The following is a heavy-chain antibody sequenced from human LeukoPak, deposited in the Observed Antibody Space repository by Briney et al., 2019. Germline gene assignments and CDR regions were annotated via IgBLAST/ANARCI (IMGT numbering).Heavy chain of an antibody. D-gene: IGHD6-6*01. Sequence: SETLSLTCTVSGGSIRSYYWSWIRQPPGKGLEWIGYIFYSGSTNYSPSLKSRVTISLYTSKNQFSLKLSSVTAADTAVYYCARTGSSYSSSYGWFDPWGQGTLVTVSS. CDR1: GGSIRSYY. CDR2: IFYSGST. V-gene: IGHV4-59*01. J-gene: IGHJ5*02. CDR3: ARTGSSYSSSYGWFDP.